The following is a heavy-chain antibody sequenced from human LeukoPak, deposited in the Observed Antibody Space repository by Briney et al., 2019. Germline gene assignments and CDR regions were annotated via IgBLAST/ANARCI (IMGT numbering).Heavy chain of an antibody. J-gene: IGHJ4*02. CDR2: IYYSGNT. CDR1: SGSISSSSYY. D-gene: IGHD3-3*01. CDR3: ARQQVVGGYNFWSGYYADVFDY. Sequence: SEALSLTCTVSSGSISSSSYYWGWIRQPPGKGLEWIGTIYYSGNTYYNPCLKSRVTISVDTSKNQFSLKLKSVTAADTAVYYCARQQVVGGYNFWSGYYADVFDYWGQGTLVTVSS. V-gene: IGHV4-39*01.